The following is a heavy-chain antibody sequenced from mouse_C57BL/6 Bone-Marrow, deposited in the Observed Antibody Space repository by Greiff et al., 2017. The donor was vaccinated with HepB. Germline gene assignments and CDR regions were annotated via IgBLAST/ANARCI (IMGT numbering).Heavy chain of an antibody. J-gene: IGHJ2*01. V-gene: IGHV1-54*01. CDR1: GYAFTNYL. D-gene: IGHD1-1*01. Sequence: QVQLQQSGAELVRPGTSVKVSCKASGYAFTNYLIEWVKQRPGQGLEWIGVINPGSGGTNYNEKFKGKATLTADKSSSTAYMQLSSLTSEDSAVYVCARSGFYYYGSSYFDYWGQGTTLTVSS. CDR3: ARSGFYYYGSSYFDY. CDR2: INPGSGGT.